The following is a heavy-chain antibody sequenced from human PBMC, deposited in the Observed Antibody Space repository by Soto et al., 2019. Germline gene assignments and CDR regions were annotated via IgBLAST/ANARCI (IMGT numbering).Heavy chain of an antibody. D-gene: IGHD4-17*01. CDR1: GFTFSRHG. Sequence: QVQLVESGGGVVQPGTSLRLSCAASGFTFSRHGMHWVRQTPGKGLEWLAVILNDASGHWYADSVKGRFTISRDNFENSLYLQMNGLRLEDTAMYDCARDDDYPDNGFDSWGQGTLVTVSS. CDR3: ARDDDYPDNGFDS. CDR2: ILNDASGH. V-gene: IGHV3-33*01. J-gene: IGHJ5*01.